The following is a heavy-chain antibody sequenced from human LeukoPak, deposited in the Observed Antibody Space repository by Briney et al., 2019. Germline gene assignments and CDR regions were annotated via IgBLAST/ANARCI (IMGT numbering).Heavy chain of an antibody. D-gene: IGHD3-9*01. V-gene: IGHV3-23*01. Sequence: GGSLRLSCAASGFTFSSYAMHWVRQAPGKGLEWVSAITGSGGNTYYADSVKGRFTISRDNSKNTVFLQMNSLGAEDTAVYYCAKWGDYDVLTGYYVSDYWGQGTLVTVSS. CDR3: AKWGDYDVLTGYYVSDY. J-gene: IGHJ4*02. CDR2: ITGSGGNT. CDR1: GFTFSSYA.